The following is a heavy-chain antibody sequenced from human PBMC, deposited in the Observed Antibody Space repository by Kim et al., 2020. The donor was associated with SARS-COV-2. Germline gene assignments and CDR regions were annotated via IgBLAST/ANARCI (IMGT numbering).Heavy chain of an antibody. Sequence: RGSLRLSCATSGFTFGKTAMSWVRQAPGKGLEWVSAIGGSDDTTIYADSVKGRFTISRDTSKGTLYLEMNNLRADDTALYYCAKNPDDFWTGYNIYFDHWGQGTLVTVSS. CDR1: GFTFGKTA. D-gene: IGHD3-3*01. J-gene: IGHJ4*02. V-gene: IGHV3-23*01. CDR2: IGGSDDTT. CDR3: AKNPDDFWTGYNIYFDH.